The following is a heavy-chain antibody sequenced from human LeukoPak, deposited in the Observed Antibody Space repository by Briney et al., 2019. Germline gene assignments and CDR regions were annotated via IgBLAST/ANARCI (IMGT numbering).Heavy chain of an antibody. J-gene: IGHJ4*02. Sequence: SETLSLTCAVYGGSFSGYYWSWIRQPPGKGLEWIGEINHSGSTNYNPSLKSRVTVSVDTSKNQFSLKLSSVTAADTAVYYCARGYSPVVVVAATVYFDYWGQGTLVTVSS. CDR2: INHSGST. CDR1: GGSFSGYY. D-gene: IGHD2-15*01. V-gene: IGHV4-34*01. CDR3: ARGYSPVVVVAATVYFDY.